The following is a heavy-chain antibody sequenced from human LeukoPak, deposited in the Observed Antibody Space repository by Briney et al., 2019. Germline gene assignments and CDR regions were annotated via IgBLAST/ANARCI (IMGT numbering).Heavy chain of an antibody. D-gene: IGHD3-10*01. CDR3: QYGSGSYYNHVYNY. V-gene: IGHV4-59*08. J-gene: IGHJ4*02. CDR1: GGSISSYY. Sequence: SETLSLTCTVSGGSISSYYWSWIRQPPGKGLEWIGYIYYSGSTNYNPSLKSRVTISVDTSKNQFSLKLSSVTAADTAVYYCQYGSGSYYNHVYNYWGQGTLVTVSS. CDR2: IYYSGST.